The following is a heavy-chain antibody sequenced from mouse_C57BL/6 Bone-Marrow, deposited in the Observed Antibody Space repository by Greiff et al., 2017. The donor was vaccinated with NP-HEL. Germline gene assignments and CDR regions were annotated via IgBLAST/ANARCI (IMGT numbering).Heavy chain of an antibody. J-gene: IGHJ3*01. Sequence: QVQLQQPGAELVRPGSSVKLSCKASGYTFTSYWMDWVKQRPGQGLEWIGNIYPSDSETHYNQKFKDKATLTVDKSSSPAYMPLSSLTSEDAAVYYCARSSYGNYAYWGQGTLVTVSA. CDR1: GYTFTSYW. D-gene: IGHD2-10*01. CDR3: ARSSYGNYAY. V-gene: IGHV1-61*01. CDR2: IYPSDSET.